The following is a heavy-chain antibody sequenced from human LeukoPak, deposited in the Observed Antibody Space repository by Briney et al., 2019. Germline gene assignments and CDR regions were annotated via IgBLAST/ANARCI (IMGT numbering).Heavy chain of an antibody. Sequence: GRSLRLSCAASGFTFSSYAMHWVRQAPGKGLEWVAVISYDGSNKYYADSVKGRFTISRDNSKNTLYLQVNSLRAEDTAVYYCAREGSSWYSYYYYYGMDVWGQGTTVTVSS. V-gene: IGHV3-30*04. CDR2: ISYDGSNK. D-gene: IGHD6-13*01. CDR3: AREGSSWYSYYYYYGMDV. CDR1: GFTFSSYA. J-gene: IGHJ6*02.